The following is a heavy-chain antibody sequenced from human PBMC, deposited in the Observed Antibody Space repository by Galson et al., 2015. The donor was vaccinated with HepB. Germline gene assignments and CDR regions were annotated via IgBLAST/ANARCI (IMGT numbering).Heavy chain of an antibody. V-gene: IGHV3-23*01. D-gene: IGHD6-13*01. CDR2: VSGSGTWT. CDR3: ARGPGSSWRRDYYYYGMDV. CDR1: GFTFDTFA. J-gene: IGHJ6*02. Sequence: SLRLSCAASGFTFDTFAMSWVRQPPGKGLEWVSAVSGSGTWTHSADSVTGRFTISRDNSKNTLYLQMNSLRAEDTAVYYCARGPGSSWRRDYYYYGMDVWGQGTTVTVSS.